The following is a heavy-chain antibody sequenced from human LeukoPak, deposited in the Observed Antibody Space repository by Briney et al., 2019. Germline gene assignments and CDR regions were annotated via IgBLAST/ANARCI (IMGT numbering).Heavy chain of an antibody. V-gene: IGHV3-23*01. Sequence: GGSLRLFCAASGFTFSSYAMSWVRQAPGKGLGWVSAISGSGGRTYYADSVKGRFTIHRHNSKNTLYLTLNSLRAEDTPAYYCAKDPGEVMVRRNNWFDPWGQGTLVTVYS. J-gene: IGHJ5*02. CDR2: ISGSGGRT. D-gene: IGHD3-16*01. CDR1: GFTFSSYA. CDR3: AKDPGEVMVRRNNWFDP.